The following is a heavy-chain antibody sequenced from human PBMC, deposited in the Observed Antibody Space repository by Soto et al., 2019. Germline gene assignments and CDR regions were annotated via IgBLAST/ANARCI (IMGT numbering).Heavy chain of an antibody. J-gene: IGHJ5*01. V-gene: IGHV1-69*13. Sequence: GASVKVSCKASGGTFDSYVISWLRQAPGQGLEWMGGIMPIFGTPNYAQKFRGRVTISADESTSTAYLELSSLTSDDTAVYYCARVHSSRIFYFVESWGQGNLLTVSS. CDR2: IMPIFGTP. CDR1: GGTFDSYV. D-gene: IGHD3-3*02. CDR3: ARVHSSRIFYFVES.